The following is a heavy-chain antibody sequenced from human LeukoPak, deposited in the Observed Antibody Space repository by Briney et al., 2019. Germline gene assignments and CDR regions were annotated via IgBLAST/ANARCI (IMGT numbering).Heavy chain of an antibody. Sequence: ASVKVSCKASGYTFNGYYIHWVRQAPGQGLEWMGWINPNSGATNYAQKFQGRVTMTRDTSISAAYMELSRLKSDDTAVYYCARGYCSGGDCYELDYWGQGTLATVAS. V-gene: IGHV1-2*02. CDR1: GYTFNGYY. D-gene: IGHD2-15*01. CDR2: INPNSGAT. J-gene: IGHJ4*02. CDR3: ARGYCSGGDCYELDY.